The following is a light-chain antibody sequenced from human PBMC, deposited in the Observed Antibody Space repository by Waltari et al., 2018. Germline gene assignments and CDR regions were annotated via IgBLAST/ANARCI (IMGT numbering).Light chain of an antibody. Sequence: SCSLTPPSSVSVSPGQTARIPCSGYGLAKSYVRWFQQKPGQAPVLVIYKDSERPPGIPDRISGSTSGTTVTLTISGAQVEDEADYYCYCAADSNVRVFGGGTRLTVL. CDR3: YCAADSNVRV. CDR1: GLAKSY. V-gene: IGLV3-27*01. CDR2: KDS. J-gene: IGLJ2*01.